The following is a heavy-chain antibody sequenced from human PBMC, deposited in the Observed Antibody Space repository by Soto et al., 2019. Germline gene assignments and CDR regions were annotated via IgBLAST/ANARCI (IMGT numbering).Heavy chain of an antibody. D-gene: IGHD1-26*01. CDR2: IRSKTDGGTT. J-gene: IGHJ4*02. CDR1: GVTFSNAW. V-gene: IGHV3-15*01. Sequence: PGGSLRLSCAASGVTFSNAWMSWVRQAPGKGLGWVGRIRSKTDGGTTDYAAPVPGRFTISRDDSKDTLYLHMNSLKTDDTAVYYCKWDLEASDHWGLGTLVTVSS. CDR3: KWDLEASDH.